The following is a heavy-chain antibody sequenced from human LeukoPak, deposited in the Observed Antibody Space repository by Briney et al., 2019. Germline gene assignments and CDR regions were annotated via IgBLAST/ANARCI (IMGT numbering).Heavy chain of an antibody. V-gene: IGHV3-11*01. D-gene: IGHD6-13*01. J-gene: IGHJ6*02. CDR1: GFTFNGFQ. Sequence: GGSLRLSCVASGFTFNGFQMIWIRQAPGKGLEWISYISSGSNTIYYADSVKGRFTVSRDNAKNSLYLQMNSLRAEDTAVYYCAREGQQLVPYYYYGMDVWGQGTTVTVS. CDR2: ISSGSNTI. CDR3: AREGQQLVPYYYYGMDV.